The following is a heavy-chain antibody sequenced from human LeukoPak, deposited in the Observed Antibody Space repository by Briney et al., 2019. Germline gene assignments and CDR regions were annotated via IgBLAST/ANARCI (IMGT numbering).Heavy chain of an antibody. CDR3: ARAGYCSSTSCYIPTNFDY. Sequence: GGSLRLSCAASGFTFSDYYMSWIRQAPGKGLEWVSYISISDSTIYYADSVKGRFTISRDNAKNSLYLQMNSLRAEDTAVYYCARAGYCSSTSCYIPTNFDYWGQGTLVTVSS. D-gene: IGHD2-2*02. J-gene: IGHJ4*02. CDR2: ISISDSTI. V-gene: IGHV3-11*04. CDR1: GFTFSDYY.